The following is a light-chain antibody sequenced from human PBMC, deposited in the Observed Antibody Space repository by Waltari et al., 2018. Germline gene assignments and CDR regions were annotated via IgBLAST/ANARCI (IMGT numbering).Light chain of an antibody. Sequence: QSALTQPASVSGSPGQSSTISCTGTGNDTGSYHLPSWYQQHPGQAPRLIIYEVTKRPAGVSSRFSGSKSGNTASLTISGLQAEDEAKYFCCSYIGSNMLVFGGGTNLTVL. V-gene: IGLV2-23*02. CDR1: GNDTGSYHL. J-gene: IGLJ3*02. CDR2: EVT. CDR3: CSYIGSNMLV.